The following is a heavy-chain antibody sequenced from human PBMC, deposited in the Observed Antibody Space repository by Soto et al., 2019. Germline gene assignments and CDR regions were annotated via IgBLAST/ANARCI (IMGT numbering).Heavy chain of an antibody. CDR1: GGSISSGDYY. J-gene: IGHJ4*02. CDR2: IYYSGST. V-gene: IGHV4-30-4*01. CDR3: XXXXXXXXXXX. Sequence: QVQLQESGPGLVKPSQTLSLTCTVSGGSISSGDYYWSWIRQPPGKGLEWIGYIYYSGSTYYNPSLKSRVTISVDTSKNQFSLKLSSXXXXXXXXXXXXXXXXXXXXXXXGQGTLVTVSS.